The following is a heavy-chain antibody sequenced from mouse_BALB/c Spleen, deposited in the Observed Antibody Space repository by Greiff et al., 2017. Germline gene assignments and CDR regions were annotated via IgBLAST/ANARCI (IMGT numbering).Heavy chain of an antibody. V-gene: IGHV5-12-1*01. CDR2: ISSGGGST. Sequence: DVMLVESGGGLVKPGGSLKLSCAASGFAFSSYDMSWVRQTPEKRLEWVAYISSGGGSTYYPDTVKGRFTISRDNAKNTLYLQMSSLKSEDTAMYYCARGAYYRYDAWFAYWGQGTLVTVSA. CDR3: ARGAYYRYDAWFAY. J-gene: IGHJ3*01. D-gene: IGHD2-14*01. CDR1: GFAFSSYD.